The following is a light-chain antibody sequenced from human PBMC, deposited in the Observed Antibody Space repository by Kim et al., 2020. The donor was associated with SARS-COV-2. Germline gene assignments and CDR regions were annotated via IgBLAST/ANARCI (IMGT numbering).Light chain of an antibody. Sequence: SASVGDRVTITCRANQSISSYLNWYQQKPGKATKLLVYAASSLQSGVPSRFSGSGSGTDFTLTISSLQPEDFATYYCQQSYSTPHTFGQGTKLEI. CDR3: QQSYSTPHT. CDR1: QSISSY. J-gene: IGKJ2*01. V-gene: IGKV1-39*01. CDR2: AAS.